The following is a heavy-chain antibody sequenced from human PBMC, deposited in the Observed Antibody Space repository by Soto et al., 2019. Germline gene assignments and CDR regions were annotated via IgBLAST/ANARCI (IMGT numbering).Heavy chain of an antibody. CDR2: IIPIFGTA. D-gene: IGHD3-16*01. CDR1: GGTFSSYA. V-gene: IGHV1-69*01. CDR3: GRISGGDNVGGCYYYGMDV. J-gene: IGHJ6*02. Sequence: QVQLVQSGAEVKKPGSSVKVSCKASGGTFSSYAISWVRQAPGQGLEWMGGIIPIFGTANYAQKFQGRVTITADESTSTAYMELSSLRYEDTGVYYCGRISGGDNVGGCYYYGMDVWGQGTTVTVSS.